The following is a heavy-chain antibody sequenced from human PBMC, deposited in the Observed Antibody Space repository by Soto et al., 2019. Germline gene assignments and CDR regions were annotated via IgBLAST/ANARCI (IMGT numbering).Heavy chain of an antibody. J-gene: IGHJ4*02. V-gene: IGHV1-69*13. CDR1: GGTFSSYA. CDR2: IIPIFGTA. D-gene: IGHD5-12*01. CDR3: AREGGYSGYDSRFDY. Sequence: SVKVSCKASGGTFSSYAISWVRQAPGQGLEWMGGIIPIFGTANYAQKFQGRVTITADESTSTAYMELSSLRSEDTAVYYCAREGGYSGYDSRFDYWGQGTLVTVSS.